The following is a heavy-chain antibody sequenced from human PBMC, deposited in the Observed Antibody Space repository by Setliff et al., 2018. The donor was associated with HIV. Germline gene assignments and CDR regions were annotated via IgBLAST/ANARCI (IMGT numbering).Heavy chain of an antibody. J-gene: IGHJ6*02. CDR1: GLTLSNSA. CDR2: IQSGGII. CDR3: AKDYYGSGTYYMAYYGMDV. V-gene: IGHV3-23*01. D-gene: IGHD3-10*01. Sequence: PGGSLRLSCAASGLTLSNSAMTWVRQKPWRGLEWVSLIQSGGIIYYADSVKGRFTISRDNTKNTLYLQMNSLRAEDTAVYYCAKDYYGSGTYYMAYYGMDVWGQGTTVTVSS.